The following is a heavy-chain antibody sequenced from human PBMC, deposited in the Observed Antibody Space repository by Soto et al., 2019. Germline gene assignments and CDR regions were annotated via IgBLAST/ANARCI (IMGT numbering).Heavy chain of an antibody. Sequence: QVQLQQWGAGLLKPSETLSLTCAVYGGSFSGYYWSWIRQPPGKGLEWIGEINHSGSTNYNPSLNSRVTISVDTSKNQFSLKLSSVTAADTAVYYCARGERSRPFDYWGQGTLVTVSS. V-gene: IGHV4-34*01. J-gene: IGHJ4*02. CDR3: ARGERSRPFDY. CDR2: INHSGST. D-gene: IGHD6-6*01. CDR1: GGSFSGYY.